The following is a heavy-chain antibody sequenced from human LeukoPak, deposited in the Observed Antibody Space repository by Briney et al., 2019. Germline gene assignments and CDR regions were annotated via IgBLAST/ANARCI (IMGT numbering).Heavy chain of an antibody. D-gene: IGHD2-15*01. Sequence: ASVKVSCKASGNTFTAYYIHWVRQAPGQGLEWMGWINPNNGVTNYAQKFQGRVTMTRDTSISTAYMELSRLTSDDTAVYCCSSPRGYCGGGSCFFDYWGQETLVTVSS. J-gene: IGHJ4*02. CDR2: INPNNGVT. CDR1: GNTFTAYY. CDR3: SSPRGYCGGGSCFFDY. V-gene: IGHV1-2*02.